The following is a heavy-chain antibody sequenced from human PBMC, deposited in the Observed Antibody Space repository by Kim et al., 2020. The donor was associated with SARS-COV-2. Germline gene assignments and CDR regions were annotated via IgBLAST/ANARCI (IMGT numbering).Heavy chain of an antibody. J-gene: IGHJ3*02. V-gene: IGHV3-7*01. CDR3: ARDWDLYIIGKDAFDI. Sequence: GGSLRLSCAASGCTFSSYWITWVRQATGKGLDLVAHIRQDGTQTSYVDSVKGRVTSSRDNAKTSLYLQMNSLRAEDTAVYYCARDWDLYIIGKDAFDIWGQGTMVTVSS. CDR1: GCTFSSYW. D-gene: IGHD6-19*01. CDR2: IRQDGTQT.